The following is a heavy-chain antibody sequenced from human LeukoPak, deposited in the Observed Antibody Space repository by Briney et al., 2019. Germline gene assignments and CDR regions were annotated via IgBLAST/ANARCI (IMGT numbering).Heavy chain of an antibody. Sequence: KASETLSLTCAVYGGSFSGYYWSWIRQPPGKGLEWIGEINHRGSTDYNPSLIGRVTISVGTSKSQLSLRLSSVTAADTAVYYCARGSCSSTSCPFDYWGQGTLVTVSS. CDR3: ARGSCSSTSCPFDY. CDR1: GGSFSGYY. V-gene: IGHV4-34*01. D-gene: IGHD2-2*01. J-gene: IGHJ4*02. CDR2: INHRGST.